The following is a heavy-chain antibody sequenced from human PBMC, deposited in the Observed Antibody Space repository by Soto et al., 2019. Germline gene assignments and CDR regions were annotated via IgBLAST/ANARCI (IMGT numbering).Heavy chain of an antibody. Sequence: SETLSLTCAVYGGSFSGYYWSWIRQPPGKGLEWIGEINHSGSANYNPSLKSRVTISVDTSKNQFSLKLSSVTAADTAVYYCASARGTTLYSTFDYWGQGTLVTVSS. V-gene: IGHV4-34*01. CDR2: INHSGSA. CDR1: GGSFSGYY. D-gene: IGHD5-18*01. J-gene: IGHJ4*02. CDR3: ASARGTTLYSTFDY.